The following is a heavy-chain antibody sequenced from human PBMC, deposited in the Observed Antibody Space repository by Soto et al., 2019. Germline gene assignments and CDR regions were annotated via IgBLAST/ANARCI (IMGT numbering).Heavy chain of an antibody. Sequence: GGSLRLSCAASGFTFGSYAMSWVRQAPGKGLDWVSAISGSGGTTYYAGSVQGRFTISRDNSKNTLYLQMNSLRAEDTAVYYCAKELQYSSSWGFPYYFDYWGQGTLVTVSS. CDR1: GFTFGSYA. J-gene: IGHJ4*02. V-gene: IGHV3-23*01. CDR3: AKELQYSSSWGFPYYFDY. CDR2: ISGSGGTT. D-gene: IGHD6-6*01.